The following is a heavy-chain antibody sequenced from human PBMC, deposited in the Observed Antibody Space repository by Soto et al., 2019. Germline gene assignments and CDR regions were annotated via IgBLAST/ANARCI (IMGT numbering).Heavy chain of an antibody. CDR3: ATPGYCSSTSCLQSPLDY. J-gene: IGHJ4*02. D-gene: IGHD2-2*01. CDR1: GFTFSSYG. V-gene: IGHV3-30*03. CDR2: ISYDGSNR. Sequence: GGSLRLSCAASGFTFSSYGMHWVRQAPGKGLEWVAIISYDGSNRYYADSVKGRFTISRDNSKNTLFLQMNSLRAEDTAVYYCATPGYCSSTSCLQSPLDYWGQGTLVTVSS.